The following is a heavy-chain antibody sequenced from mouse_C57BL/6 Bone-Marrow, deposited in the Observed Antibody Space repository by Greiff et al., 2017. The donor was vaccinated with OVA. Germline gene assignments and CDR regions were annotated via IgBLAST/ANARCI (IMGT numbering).Heavy chain of an antibody. J-gene: IGHJ4*01. Sequence: QVQLKQPGTELVKPGASVKLSCKASGYTFTSYWMHWVKQRPGQGLEWIGNINPSNGGTNYNEKFKSKATLTVDKSSSTAYMQLSSLTSEDSAVYYCARWDYGYYAMDYWGQGTSVTVSS. CDR3: ARWDYGYYAMDY. CDR1: GYTFTSYW. D-gene: IGHD1-1*01. CDR2: INPSNGGT. V-gene: IGHV1-53*01.